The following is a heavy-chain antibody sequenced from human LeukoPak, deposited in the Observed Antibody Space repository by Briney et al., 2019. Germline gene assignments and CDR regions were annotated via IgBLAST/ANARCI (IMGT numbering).Heavy chain of an antibody. CDR2: ISGSGGST. D-gene: IGHD3-16*02. V-gene: IGHV3-23*01. J-gene: IGHJ4*02. CDR3: AKVAMITFGGVIPPYYFDY. CDR1: GFTFSNYA. Sequence: GGSLRLSCAASGFTFSNYAMTWVRQAPGKGLEWVSAISGSGGSTYYADSVKGRFTISRDNSKNTLYLQMNSLRAEDTAVYYCAKVAMITFGGVIPPYYFDYWGQGTLVTVSS.